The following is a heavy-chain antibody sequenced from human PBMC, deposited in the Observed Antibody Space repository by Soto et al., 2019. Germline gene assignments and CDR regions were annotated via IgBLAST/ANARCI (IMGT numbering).Heavy chain of an antibody. Sequence: GGSMRLSCAASGFTFSSYGMHWVRQAPGKGLGWVAVISYDGSNKYYADSVKGRFTISRDNSKNTLYLQMNSLRAEDTAVYYCAKDALEWELLRGYNWFDPWGQGTLVTVSS. J-gene: IGHJ5*02. D-gene: IGHD1-26*01. CDR1: GFTFSSYG. CDR3: AKDALEWELLRGYNWFDP. CDR2: ISYDGSNK. V-gene: IGHV3-30*18.